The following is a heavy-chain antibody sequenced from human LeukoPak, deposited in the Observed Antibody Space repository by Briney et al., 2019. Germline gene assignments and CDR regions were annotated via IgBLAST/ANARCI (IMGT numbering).Heavy chain of an antibody. D-gene: IGHD1-26*01. Sequence: ASVKVSCKVSGYTFTDYYMHWVQQAPGKGLEWMGLVDPKDGETIYAEKFQGRVTITADTSTDTAYMELSSLRSEDTAVYYCATGNSGSHGYFDYWGQGTLVTVSS. CDR3: ATGNSGSHGYFDY. CDR2: VDPKDGET. J-gene: IGHJ4*02. V-gene: IGHV1-69-2*01. CDR1: GYTFTDYY.